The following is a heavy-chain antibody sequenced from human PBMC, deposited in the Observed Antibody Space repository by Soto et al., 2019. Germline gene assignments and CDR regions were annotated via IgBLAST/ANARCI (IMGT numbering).Heavy chain of an antibody. CDR1: GYTFTSYY. CDR2: INPSGGST. J-gene: IGHJ4*02. D-gene: IGHD6-19*01. CDR3: VVRAVAGTERYYFDY. Sequence: GASVKVSCKASGYTFTSYYMHWVRQAPGQGLEWMGIINPSGGSTSYAQKFQGRVTMTRDTSTSTAYMELSSLRSEDTAVYYCVVRAVAGTERYYFDYWGQGTLVTVSS. V-gene: IGHV1-46*01.